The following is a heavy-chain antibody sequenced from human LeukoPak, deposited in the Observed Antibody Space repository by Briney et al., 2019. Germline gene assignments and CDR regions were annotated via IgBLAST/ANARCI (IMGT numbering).Heavy chain of an antibody. Sequence: EASVKASCKASGYTFSNFGISWVRQAPGQGLEWMGWISGNNDNPNYGQKFQGRFTVTTDSSTSTTYMELRNLRSDDTAVYYCARDGTSTDDYWGQGTLVTVSS. CDR3: ARDGTSTDDY. J-gene: IGHJ4*02. V-gene: IGHV1-18*01. D-gene: IGHD1-26*01. CDR2: ISGNNDNP. CDR1: GYTFSNFG.